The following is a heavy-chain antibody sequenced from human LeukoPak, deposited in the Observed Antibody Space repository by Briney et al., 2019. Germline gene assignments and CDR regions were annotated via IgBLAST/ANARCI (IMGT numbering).Heavy chain of an antibody. D-gene: IGHD2-2*01. CDR3: ARELVVPRVRWFDP. Sequence: GASVKVSCKASGGTFSSYAISWVRPAPGQGLEWMGRIIPILGIANYAQKFQGRVTITADKSTSTAYMELSSLRSEDTAVYYCARELVVPRVRWFDPWGQGTLVTVSS. J-gene: IGHJ5*02. V-gene: IGHV1-69*04. CDR2: IIPILGIA. CDR1: GGTFSSYA.